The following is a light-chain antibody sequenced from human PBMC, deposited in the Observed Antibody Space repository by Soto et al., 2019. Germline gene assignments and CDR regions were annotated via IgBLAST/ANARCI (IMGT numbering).Light chain of an antibody. CDR3: QQYNTYSRT. CDR1: QSISTW. CDR2: KAS. J-gene: IGKJ2*01. Sequence: DIQMTQSPSTLYASVGDRVTITCRAIQSISTWLAWSQQKPGKAPNLPIYKASSLEYGVPSRFSGSGSGTEFTITINSLQPDDFATYYGQQYNTYSRTFGQGTKLDIK. V-gene: IGKV1-5*03.